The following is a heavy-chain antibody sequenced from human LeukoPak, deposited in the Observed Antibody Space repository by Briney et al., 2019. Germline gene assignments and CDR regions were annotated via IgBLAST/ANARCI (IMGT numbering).Heavy chain of an antibody. J-gene: IGHJ4*02. CDR2: IWYDGSNK. D-gene: IGHD3-22*01. CDR3: ARGRDYYDTYLPIDY. CDR1: GFTFSIYA. Sequence: GGSLRLSCAASGFTFSIYAMDWVRQAPGKGLEWVAVIWYDGSNKYYADSVKGRFTISRDNSKNTLYLQMNSLRAEDTAVYYCARGRDYYDTYLPIDYWGQGTLVTVSS. V-gene: IGHV3-33*08.